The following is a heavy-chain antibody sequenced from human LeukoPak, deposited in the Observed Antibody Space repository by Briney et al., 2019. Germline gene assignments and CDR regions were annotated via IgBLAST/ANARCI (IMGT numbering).Heavy chain of an antibody. CDR1: GGSISSGGYY. CDR3: AGTAAAGFFQH. D-gene: IGHD6-13*01. J-gene: IGHJ1*01. V-gene: IGHV4-31*03. Sequence: MPSETLSLTCTVSGGSISSGGYYWSWIRQHPGKGLEWIGYIYYSGSTYYNPSLKSRVTISVDTSKNQFSLKLSSVTAADTAVYYCAGTAAAGFFQHWGQGTLVTVSS. CDR2: IYYSGST.